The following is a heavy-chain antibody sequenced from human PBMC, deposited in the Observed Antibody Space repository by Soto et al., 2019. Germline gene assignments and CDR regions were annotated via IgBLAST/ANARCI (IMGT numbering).Heavy chain of an antibody. CDR3: VKPMVRGVIRFVLVNYGMDV. J-gene: IGHJ6*02. Sequence: PGGSLRLSCSASGFTFSSYAMHWVRQAPGKGLEYVSAISSNGGSTYYADSVKGRFTISRDNSKNTLYLQMSSLRAEDTAVYYCVKPMVRGVIRFVLVNYGMDVWGQGTTVTVSS. D-gene: IGHD3-10*01. CDR1: GFTFSSYA. CDR2: ISSNGGST. V-gene: IGHV3-64D*06.